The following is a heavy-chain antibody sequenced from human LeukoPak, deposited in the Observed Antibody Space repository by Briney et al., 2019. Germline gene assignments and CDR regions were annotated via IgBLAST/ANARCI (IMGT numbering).Heavy chain of an antibody. CDR3: ARGVTRYCSSTSCYYFDY. CDR1: GFTFSSYG. V-gene: IGHV3-33*01. CDR2: IWYDGSNK. D-gene: IGHD2-2*01. J-gene: IGHJ4*02. Sequence: LTGGSLRLSCAASGFTFSSYGMHWVRQAPGKGLEWVAVIWYDGSNKYYADSVKGRFTISGDNSKNTLYLQMNSLRAEDTAVYYCARGVTRYCSSTSCYYFDYWGQGTLVTVSS.